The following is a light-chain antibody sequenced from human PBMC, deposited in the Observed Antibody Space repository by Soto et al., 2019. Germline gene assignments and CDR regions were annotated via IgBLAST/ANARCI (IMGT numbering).Light chain of an antibody. J-gene: IGLJ1*01. Sequence: QSVLTQPPSASGTPGQRVTISCSGSRSNIGSNTVDWYQHLPGTAPQLLIYSNNQRPSGVPDRFSGSKSGTSASLAISGLQTEDEADYYCASWDDSLNGYLFGTGTKLTVL. V-gene: IGLV1-44*01. CDR1: RSNIGSNT. CDR2: SNN. CDR3: ASWDDSLNGYL.